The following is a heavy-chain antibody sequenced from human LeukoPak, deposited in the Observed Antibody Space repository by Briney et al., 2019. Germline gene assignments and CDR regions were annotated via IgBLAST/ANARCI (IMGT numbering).Heavy chain of an antibody. CDR1: GYTFTSYG. CDR3: ARARSLYNWFDP. J-gene: IGHJ5*02. Sequence: ASVKVSCKASGYTFTSYGISWVRQAPGQGLEWMGWISAYNGNTNYEQKLQGRVTMTTDTSTSTAYMELRSLRSDDTAVYYCARARSLYNWFDPWGQGTLVTVSS. CDR2: ISAYNGNT. V-gene: IGHV1-18*01. D-gene: IGHD1-26*01.